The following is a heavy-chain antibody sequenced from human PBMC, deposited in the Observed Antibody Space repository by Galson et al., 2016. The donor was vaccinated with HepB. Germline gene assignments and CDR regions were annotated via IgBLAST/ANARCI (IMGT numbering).Heavy chain of an antibody. J-gene: IGHJ4*02. CDR3: ATDGSARGYFHN. CDR1: GFTFRNYV. Sequence: FAASGFTFRNYVMHWVRQAPGKGLEWVAVILYDGSSKHYADSVKGRFIISRDNSKNTLFLQMDSLRPEDTAVYYCATDGSARGYFHNWGQGTLVTVSS. CDR2: ILYDGSSK. V-gene: IGHV3-30*04. D-gene: IGHD2-15*01.